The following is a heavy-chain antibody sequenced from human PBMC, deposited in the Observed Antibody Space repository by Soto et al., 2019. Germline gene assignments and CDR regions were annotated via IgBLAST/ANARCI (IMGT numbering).Heavy chain of an antibody. CDR1: GSITNHH. D-gene: IGHD6-19*01. CDR2: FNPSGLST. Sequence: QVHLVQSGAEVKKPGASVNVSCQASGSITNHHMHWVRQAPGQGLEWMGIFNPSGLSTTYAQKFQGTVTITRDTSTSTVYMELSSLTSEDTAVYFCAKVTHRGPIAVAGPLGSWGQATLVIVSS. CDR3: AKVTHRGPIAVAGPLGS. V-gene: IGHV1-46*01. J-gene: IGHJ4*02.